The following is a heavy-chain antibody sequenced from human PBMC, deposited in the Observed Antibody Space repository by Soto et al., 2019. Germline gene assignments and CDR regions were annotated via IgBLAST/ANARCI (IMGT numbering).Heavy chain of an antibody. D-gene: IGHD3-22*01. Sequence: SETLSLTWTVSGGSISGGDYYWRWIRQPPGKVLEWIGYIYYSGSTYYNPSLKSRVTISVDTSKNQFSLKLSSVTAADTAVYYCARYSDSSGYYPNWFDPWGQGTLVTVSS. J-gene: IGHJ5*02. CDR3: ARYSDSSGYYPNWFDP. CDR2: IYYSGST. V-gene: IGHV4-30-4*01. CDR1: GGSISGGDYY.